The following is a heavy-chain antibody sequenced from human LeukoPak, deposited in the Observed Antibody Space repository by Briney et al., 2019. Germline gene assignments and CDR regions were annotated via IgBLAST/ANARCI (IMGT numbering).Heavy chain of an antibody. Sequence: PGGSLRLSCAASGFTFSGSAMHWVRQASGKGLEWVGRIRSKANSYATAYAASVKGRFTISRDDSKNTAYLQMNSLKTEDTAVYYCTRPAAASTGTTSLHWFDPWGQGTLVTVSS. V-gene: IGHV3-73*01. CDR3: TRPAAASTGTTSLHWFDP. D-gene: IGHD1-7*01. CDR2: IRSKANSYAT. CDR1: GFTFSGSA. J-gene: IGHJ5*02.